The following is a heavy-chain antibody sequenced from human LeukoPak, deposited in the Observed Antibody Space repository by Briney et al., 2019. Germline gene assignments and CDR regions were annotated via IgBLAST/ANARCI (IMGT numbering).Heavy chain of an antibody. Sequence: GGSLRLSCAASGFSFRTSTMNWVRQAPGKGLELVSSITSRGAYMFHVDSVQGRFTISRDNANNSLFLQLSSLRAEDTADYYCAGGGGSLNFWGQGILVTVSP. CDR3: AGGGGSLNF. D-gene: IGHD1-26*01. CDR2: ITSRGAYM. V-gene: IGHV3-21*06. CDR1: GFSFRTST. J-gene: IGHJ4*02.